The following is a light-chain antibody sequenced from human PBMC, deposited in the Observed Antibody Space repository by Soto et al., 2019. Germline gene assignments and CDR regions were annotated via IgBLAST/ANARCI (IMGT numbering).Light chain of an antibody. CDR1: QSVSSSF. CDR2: GAS. CDR3: QQYYSSPRT. Sequence: DIVLTQSPAALSLSPGERATLSCRASQSVSSSFLAWYQQTPGQAPSLLIYGASSRATGIPDRFSGSGSGTDFTLTISRLEAEDFAVYYGQQYYSSPRTFGQGTKVEIK. J-gene: IGKJ1*01. V-gene: IGKV3-20*01.